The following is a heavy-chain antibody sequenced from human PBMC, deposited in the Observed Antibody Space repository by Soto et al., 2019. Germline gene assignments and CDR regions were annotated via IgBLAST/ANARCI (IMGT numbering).Heavy chain of an antibody. CDR2: INHSGST. CDR3: ARGPYYDICSGYASYFDY. Sequence: SETLSLTCAVYGGSFSGYYWSWIRQPPGKGLEWIGEINHSGSTNYNPSLKSRVTISVDTSKNQFSLKLSSVTAADTAVYYCARGPYYDICSGYASYFDYWGQGTLVTVSS. D-gene: IGHD3-3*01. CDR1: GGSFSGYY. J-gene: IGHJ4*02. V-gene: IGHV4-34*01.